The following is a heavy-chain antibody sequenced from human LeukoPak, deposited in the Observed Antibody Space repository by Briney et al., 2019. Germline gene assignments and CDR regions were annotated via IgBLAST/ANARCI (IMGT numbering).Heavy chain of an antibody. V-gene: IGHV3-21*01. CDR2: ITGSSSFI. CDR1: GFTFSTYS. CDR3: ARNFDSSDCGYNWFDP. J-gene: IGHJ5*02. Sequence: PGGSLRLSCAASGFTFSTYSMNWVRQAPGKGLEWVSSITGSSSFIYYADSVKGRFTISRDNAKNSLHLQMNSLRAEDTAVYYCARNFDSSDCGYNWFDPWDQGTLVTVSS. D-gene: IGHD3-22*01.